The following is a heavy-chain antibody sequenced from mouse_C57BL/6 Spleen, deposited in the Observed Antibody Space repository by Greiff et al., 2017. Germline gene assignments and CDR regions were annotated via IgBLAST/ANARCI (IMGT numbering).Heavy chain of an antibody. Sequence: QVQLQQPGAELVKPGASVKMSCKASGYTFTSYWITWVKQRPGQGLEWIGDISPGSGSTNYNEKFKSKATLTVDTSSSTAYMQLSSLTSEDSAVYYCARHYDYDWYFDVWGTGTTVTVSS. J-gene: IGHJ1*03. CDR3: ARHYDYDWYFDV. V-gene: IGHV1-55*01. CDR2: ISPGSGST. CDR1: GYTFTSYW. D-gene: IGHD2-4*01.